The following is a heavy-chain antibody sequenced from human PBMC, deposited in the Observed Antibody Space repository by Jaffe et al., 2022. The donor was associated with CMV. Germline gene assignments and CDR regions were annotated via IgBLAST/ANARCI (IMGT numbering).Heavy chain of an antibody. J-gene: IGHJ5*02. Sequence: QLQLQESGPGLVKPSETLSLTCTVSGDSISRSDYYWAWIRQSPGKGLEWIGTVYYGRSPYYKPSLESRLTMSLDTSKRQLSLRLTSVTAADTAVYFCARAHDSSGYYENWFDPWGQGTPVIVSS. CDR3: ARAHDSSGYYENWFDP. D-gene: IGHD3-22*01. CDR1: GDSISRSDYY. V-gene: IGHV4-39*01. CDR2: VYYGRSP.